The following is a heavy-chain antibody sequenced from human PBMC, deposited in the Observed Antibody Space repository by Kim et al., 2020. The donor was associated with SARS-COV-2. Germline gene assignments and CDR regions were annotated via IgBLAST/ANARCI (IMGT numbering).Heavy chain of an antibody. CDR3: AKDLRPGKSFITMIVVVMYFDY. CDR1: GFTFSSYA. V-gene: IGHV3-23*01. D-gene: IGHD3-22*01. CDR2: ISGSGGST. Sequence: GGSLRLSCAASGFTFSSYAMSWVRQAPGKGLEWVSAISGSGGSTYYADSVKGRFTISRDNSKNTLYLQMNSLRAEDTAVYYCAKDLRPGKSFITMIVVVMYFDYWGQGTLVTVSS. J-gene: IGHJ4*02.